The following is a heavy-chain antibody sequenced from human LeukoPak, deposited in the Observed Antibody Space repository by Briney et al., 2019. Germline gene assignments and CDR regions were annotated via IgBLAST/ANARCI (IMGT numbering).Heavy chain of an antibody. Sequence: NTSETLSLTCAVYIDSFSNYHWNWIRQTPGKGMEWIGEVNESGGTNIRPSLRSRVTISVDTSKNQFSLKLSSVTAADTAVYYCARLRAMVRGVRIYYFDYWGQGTLVTVSS. J-gene: IGHJ4*02. D-gene: IGHD3-10*01. CDR3: ARLRAMVRGVRIYYFDY. CDR1: IDSFSNYH. CDR2: VNESGGT. V-gene: IGHV4-34*01.